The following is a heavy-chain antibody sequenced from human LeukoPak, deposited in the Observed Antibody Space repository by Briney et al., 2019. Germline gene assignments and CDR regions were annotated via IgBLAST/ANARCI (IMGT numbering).Heavy chain of an antibody. V-gene: IGHV3-23*01. D-gene: IGHD3-3*01. CDR1: GFTFSSYA. J-gene: IGHJ4*02. Sequence: GSLRPSCAASGFTFSSYAMSWVRQAPGKGLEWVSAISGSGGSTYYADSVKGRFTISRDNSKNTLYLQMNSLRAEDTAVYYCAKDSHYDFWNGSGYYFDYWGQGTLVTVSS. CDR3: AKDSHYDFWNGSGYYFDY. CDR2: ISGSGGST.